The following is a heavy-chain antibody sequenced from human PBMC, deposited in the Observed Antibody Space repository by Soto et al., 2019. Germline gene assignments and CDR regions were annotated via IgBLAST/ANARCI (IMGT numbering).Heavy chain of an antibody. V-gene: IGHV4-59*01. D-gene: IGHD6-13*01. CDR2: IYHSGNT. J-gene: IGHJ4*02. Sequence: ETLSLTCTVSGDSISNYYWSWIRQAPGKGLEWIGFIYHSGNTNYNPSLKSRVTMSIDTSKSQFSLKLNSVTAADTAVYYCARDKGIASSGPFDYWGPGTLVTVSS. CDR1: GDSISNYY. CDR3: ARDKGIASSGPFDY.